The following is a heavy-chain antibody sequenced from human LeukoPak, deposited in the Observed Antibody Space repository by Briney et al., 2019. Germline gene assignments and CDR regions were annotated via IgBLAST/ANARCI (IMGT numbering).Heavy chain of an antibody. V-gene: IGHV1-69*04. D-gene: IGHD3-10*01. Sequence: SVKVSCKASGGTFSSYAISWVRQAPGQGLEWMGRIIPILGIANYAQKFQGRVTITADKSTSTAYMELSSLRSEDTAVYYCAREVLLWFGELPYYYGMDVWGQGTTVTVSS. CDR1: GGTFSSYA. CDR2: IIPILGIA. CDR3: AREVLLWFGELPYYYGMDV. J-gene: IGHJ6*02.